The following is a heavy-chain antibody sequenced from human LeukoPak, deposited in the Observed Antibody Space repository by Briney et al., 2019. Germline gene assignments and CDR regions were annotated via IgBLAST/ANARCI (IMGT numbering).Heavy chain of an antibody. CDR3: ARDGSYYYDSSGYPGGY. D-gene: IGHD3-22*01. V-gene: IGHV4-39*07. J-gene: IGHJ4*02. CDR2: IYYSGST. Sequence: PSETLSLTCTVSGGSISSSSYYWGWIRQPPGKGLEWIGSIYYSGSTYYNPSLKSRVTISVDTSKNQFSLKLSSVTAADTAVYYCARDGSYYYDSSGYPGGYWGQGTLVTVSS. CDR1: GGSISSSSYY.